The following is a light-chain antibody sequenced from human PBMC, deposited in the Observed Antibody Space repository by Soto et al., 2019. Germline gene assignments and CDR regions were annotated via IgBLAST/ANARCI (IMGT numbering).Light chain of an antibody. CDR2: KAS. CDR3: KQDSGYPVT. V-gene: IGKV1-5*03. CDR1: QSISYW. J-gene: IGKJ4*01. Sequence: DIQMTQSPSTLSASVGDRVTITCRASQSISYWLAWHQQKPGKAPNLLIYKASTLESGLPSRFSGSGSGTEFTLTINSLQPKDYATYYCKQDSGYPVTFGGGTKVEIK.